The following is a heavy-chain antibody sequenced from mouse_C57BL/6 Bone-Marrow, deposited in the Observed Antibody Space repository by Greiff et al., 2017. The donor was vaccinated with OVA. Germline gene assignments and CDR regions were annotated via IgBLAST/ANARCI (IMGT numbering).Heavy chain of an antibody. CDR1: GYTFTDYY. CDR3: ATNWDVGRYYFDY. J-gene: IGHJ2*01. D-gene: IGHD4-1*01. CDR2: IGPGSGST. V-gene: IGHV1-77*01. Sequence: VKLMESGAELVKPGASVKISCKASGYTFTDYYINWVKQRPGQGLEWIGKIGPGSGSTYYNEKFKGKATLTADKSSSTAYMQLSSLTSEDSAVXFCATNWDVGRYYFDYWGQGTTLTVSS.